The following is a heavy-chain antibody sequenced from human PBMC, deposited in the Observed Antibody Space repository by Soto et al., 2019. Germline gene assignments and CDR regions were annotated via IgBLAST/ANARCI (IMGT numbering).Heavy chain of an antibody. CDR3: AKEDHIRILHYYDYGMDV. Sequence: PGGSLRLSCAASGFSFSSYAMSWVRQAPGKGLEWVSAISGSGGSTYYADSVKGRFTISRDNAKNTLYLQMNGLRDEDTAVYYCAKEDHIRILHYYDYGMDVSGQGTTVTVSS. CDR1: GFSFSSYA. D-gene: IGHD2-15*01. V-gene: IGHV3-23*01. J-gene: IGHJ6*02. CDR2: ISGSGGST.